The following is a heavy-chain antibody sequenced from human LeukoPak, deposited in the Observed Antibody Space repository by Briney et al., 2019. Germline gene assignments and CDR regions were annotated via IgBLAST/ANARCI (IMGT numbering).Heavy chain of an antibody. D-gene: IGHD1-26*01. CDR2: IYYSGST. Sequence: SETLSLTCTVSGGSISSYYWSWIRQPPGKGLEWIGYIYYSGSTNYNPSLKSRVTISVDTSKNQFSLKLSSVTAADTAVYYCARDASGSYVYWGQGTLVTVSS. CDR1: GGSISSYY. CDR3: ARDASGSYVY. V-gene: IGHV4-59*01. J-gene: IGHJ4*02.